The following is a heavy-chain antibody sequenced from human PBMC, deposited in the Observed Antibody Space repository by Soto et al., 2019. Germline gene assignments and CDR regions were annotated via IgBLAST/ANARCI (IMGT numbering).Heavy chain of an antibody. V-gene: IGHV4-4*07. Sequence: QVQLQESGPGLVKPSETLSLICTVSGGSIRNYFCTWIRQPAGKGLEWIGRIYSSGNTVYNASLKSRVTLSIEMSKNQFSLKMSSMTGADTAVYYCVRDVESPGISGSWGAFDIWGQGKVVTVSS. CDR2: IYSSGNT. J-gene: IGHJ3*02. CDR3: VRDVESPGISGSWGAFDI. CDR1: GGSIRNYF. D-gene: IGHD1-20*01.